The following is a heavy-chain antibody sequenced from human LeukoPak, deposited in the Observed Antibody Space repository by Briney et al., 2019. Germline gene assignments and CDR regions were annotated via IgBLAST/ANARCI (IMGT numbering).Heavy chain of an antibody. V-gene: IGHV3-7*03. D-gene: IGHD3-22*01. CDR1: GFPFNAYW. CDR2: IRQDGDTK. Sequence: PGGSLRLSCAASGFPFNAYWMTWVRQAPGKGLEWVANIRQDGDTKYYVDSVKGRFTISRDNAMNSLYLQMNSLRAEDTAIYYCARASGVYDSAIDAFDIWGQGTMVTVSS. CDR3: ARASGVYDSAIDAFDI. J-gene: IGHJ3*02.